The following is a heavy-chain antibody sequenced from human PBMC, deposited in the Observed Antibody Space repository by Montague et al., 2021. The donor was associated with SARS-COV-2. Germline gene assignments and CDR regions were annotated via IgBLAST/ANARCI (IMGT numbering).Heavy chain of an antibody. D-gene: IGHD2-21*01. J-gene: IGHJ4*02. V-gene: IGHV4-38-2*02. Sequence: SETLSLTCTVSGDSITNSYYWGWIRQPPGKGLEWIGTIYHSGTTYYNPSLKSRVTISVDTSNNQFSLKLTSVTAADTAVYYCARRHIVASNRAFDYWGQGTLGTVSS. CDR3: ARRHIVASNRAFDY. CDR1: GDSITNSYY. CDR2: IYHSGTT.